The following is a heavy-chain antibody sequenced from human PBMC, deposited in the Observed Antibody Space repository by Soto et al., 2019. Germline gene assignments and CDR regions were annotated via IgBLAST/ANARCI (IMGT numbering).Heavy chain of an antibody. CDR3: AREIVTAGGNNYFDP. Sequence: PLETLSLTCGVSGGTVASSHWWSWVRQSPGRGLEWIGNVYHTGDTNFNPSLQSRVTFSVDKSNNRFSLRLTSVTAADTAVYFCAREIVTAGGNNYFDPWGPGTLVTVSS. D-gene: IGHD2-21*02. J-gene: IGHJ5*02. CDR2: VYHTGDT. V-gene: IGHV4-4*02. CDR1: GGTVASSHW.